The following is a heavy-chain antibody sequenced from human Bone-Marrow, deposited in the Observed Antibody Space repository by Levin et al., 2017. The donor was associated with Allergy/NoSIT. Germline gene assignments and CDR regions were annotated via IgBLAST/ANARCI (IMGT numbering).Heavy chain of an antibody. D-gene: IGHD3-16*01. CDR1: GFTFSGYW. CDR2: INRDGGDG. V-gene: IGHV3-7*01. J-gene: IGHJ4*02. Sequence: GGSLRLSFASSGFTFSGYWMAWVRQAPGKGLEWVANINRDGGDGDYVDSVKGRFTISRDNARNSLDLQMNSLRVEDTAVYYCARNWASSFEFWGQGTLVPVAS. CDR3: ARNWASSFEF.